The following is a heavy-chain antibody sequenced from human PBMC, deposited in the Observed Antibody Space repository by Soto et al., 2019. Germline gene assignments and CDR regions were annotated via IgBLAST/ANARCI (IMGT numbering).Heavy chain of an antibody. Sequence: GGSLRLSCAASGFTFSSYEMNWVRQAPGKGLEWVSYISSSGSTIYYADSVKGRFTISRDNAKNSLYLQMNSLRAEDTAVYYCARGPGYIGYLGNWFDPWGQGTLVTAPQ. CDR3: ARGPGYIGYLGNWFDP. CDR2: ISSSGSTI. J-gene: IGHJ5*02. V-gene: IGHV3-48*03. D-gene: IGHD5-12*01. CDR1: GFTFSSYE.